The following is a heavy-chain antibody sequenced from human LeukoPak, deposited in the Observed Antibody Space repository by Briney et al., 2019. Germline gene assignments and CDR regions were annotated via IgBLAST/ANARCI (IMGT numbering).Heavy chain of an antibody. J-gene: IGHJ3*02. V-gene: IGHV4-39*01. Sequence: SETLSLTCTVSGGSAISSTYYWGWIRQPPGEGLEWIGGINDGGSTYFSPSLKSRVTVSVDTSKNQFSLKLSSVTAADTAVYYCARLDLRECTLQGVRLPCDYGDYVHAFDIWGQGTMVTVSS. CDR1: GGSAISSTYY. D-gene: IGHD4-17*01. CDR2: INDGGST. CDR3: ARLDLRECTLQGVRLPCDYGDYVHAFDI.